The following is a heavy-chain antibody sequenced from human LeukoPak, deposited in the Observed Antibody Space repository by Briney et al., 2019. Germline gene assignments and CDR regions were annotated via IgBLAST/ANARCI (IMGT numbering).Heavy chain of an antibody. Sequence: TASETLSLTCTVSGGSISSNGYYWGWIRQPPGKGLEWIGSIYYSGSTYYNPSLKSRVSIFADTSKNQFSLKLSSVTAADTAVYYCARHADNPSIAVAGFDFWGQGTLVTVSS. D-gene: IGHD6-19*01. J-gene: IGHJ4*02. CDR1: GGSISSNGYY. CDR2: IYYSGST. V-gene: IGHV4-39*01. CDR3: ARHADNPSIAVAGFDF.